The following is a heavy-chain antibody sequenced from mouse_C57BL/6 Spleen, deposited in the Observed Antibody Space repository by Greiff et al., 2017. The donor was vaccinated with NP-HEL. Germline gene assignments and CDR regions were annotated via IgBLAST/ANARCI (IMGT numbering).Heavy chain of an antibody. D-gene: IGHD1-1*01. CDR3: ARSELRRWYFDV. J-gene: IGHJ1*03. CDR2: IDPSDSYT. V-gene: IGHV1-50*01. Sequence: VQLQQPGAELVKPGASVKLSCKASGYTFTSYWMQWVKQRPGQGLEWIGEIDPSDSYTNYNQKFKGKATLTVDTSSSTAYMQLSSLTSEDSAVYYCARSELRRWYFDVWGTGTTVTVSS. CDR1: GYTFTSYW.